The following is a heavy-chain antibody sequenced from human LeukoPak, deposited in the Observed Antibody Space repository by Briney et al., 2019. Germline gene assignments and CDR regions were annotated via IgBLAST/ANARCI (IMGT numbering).Heavy chain of an antibody. Sequence: ASVNVSCKTSGYTFTEPYIHWVRQAPGQGFEWMGWINPNRGDTNYAQKFQGRVTMTRDTSISTAFMDLTRLRFDDTAVYYCARAKNWGYDYWGQGTLVTVSS. CDR1: GYTFTEPY. CDR2: INPNRGDT. V-gene: IGHV1-2*02. CDR3: ARAKNWGYDY. D-gene: IGHD7-27*01. J-gene: IGHJ4*02.